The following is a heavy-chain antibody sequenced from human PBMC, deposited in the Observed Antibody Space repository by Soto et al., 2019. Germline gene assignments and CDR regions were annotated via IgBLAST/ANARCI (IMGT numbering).Heavy chain of an antibody. D-gene: IGHD1-26*01. CDR3: ARSQAGGRDRFDP. CDR2: IYPGDSDT. V-gene: IGHV5-51*01. Sequence: GESLKISCKGSGYRFASYWIGWVRQMPGKGLEWMGIIYPGDSDTRYSPSFQGQVTISVDKSISTAYLHWSSLKASDTAMYYCARSQAGGRDRFDPWGQGALVTVSS. CDR1: GYRFASYW. J-gene: IGHJ5*02.